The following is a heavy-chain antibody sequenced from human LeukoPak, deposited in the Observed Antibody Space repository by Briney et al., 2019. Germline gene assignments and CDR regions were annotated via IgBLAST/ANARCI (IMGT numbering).Heavy chain of an antibody. CDR2: IYSGGST. J-gene: IGHJ4*02. V-gene: IGHV3-66*01. D-gene: IGHD6-19*01. CDR1: GFTVSSNY. Sequence: GGSLRLSCAASGFTVSSNYMSWVRQAPGKGLEWVSVIYSGGSTYYADSVKGRFTISRDNSKNTLYLQMNSLRAEDTAVYYCAKDQRSIAVAGYFDYWGQGTLVTVSS. CDR3: AKDQRSIAVAGYFDY.